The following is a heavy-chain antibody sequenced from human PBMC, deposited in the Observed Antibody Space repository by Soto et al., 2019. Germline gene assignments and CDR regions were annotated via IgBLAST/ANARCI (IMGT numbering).Heavy chain of an antibody. Sequence: ETLSLTCTVSGGSISSYYWSWIRQPPGKGLEWIGYIYYSGSTNYNPSLKSRVTISVDTSKNQFSLKLSSVTAADTAVYYCARRTNYDILTGYYTPYFDYWGQGTLVTVSS. V-gene: IGHV4-59*08. CDR3: ARRTNYDILTGYYTPYFDY. J-gene: IGHJ4*02. CDR1: GGSISSYY. CDR2: IYYSGST. D-gene: IGHD3-9*01.